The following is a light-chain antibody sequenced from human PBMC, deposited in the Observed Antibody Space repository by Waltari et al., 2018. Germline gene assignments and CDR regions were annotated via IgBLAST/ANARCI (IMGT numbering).Light chain of an antibody. Sequence: SYELTQTPSVSVSPGQTASITRPGHHLGDQYVCWYQQKPGQSPVPVIYQDTKRPSGIPERFSGSNSGNTATLTISGTQAMDEADYYCQAWDTTVVFGGGTKLTVL. CDR2: QDT. J-gene: IGLJ2*01. V-gene: IGLV3-1*01. CDR1: HLGDQY. CDR3: QAWDTTVV.